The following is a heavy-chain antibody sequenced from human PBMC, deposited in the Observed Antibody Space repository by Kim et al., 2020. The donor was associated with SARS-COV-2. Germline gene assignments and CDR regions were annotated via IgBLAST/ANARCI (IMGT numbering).Heavy chain of an antibody. V-gene: IGHV3-23*01. Sequence: GGSLRLSCAASGFTFSSYAMSWVRQAPGKGLEWVSAISGSGGSTYYADSVKGRFTISRDNSKNTLYLQMNSLRAEDTAVYYCANSPVGATGGGYWGQGTLVTVSS. J-gene: IGHJ4*02. D-gene: IGHD1-26*01. CDR2: ISGSGGST. CDR1: GFTFSSYA. CDR3: ANSPVGATGGGY.